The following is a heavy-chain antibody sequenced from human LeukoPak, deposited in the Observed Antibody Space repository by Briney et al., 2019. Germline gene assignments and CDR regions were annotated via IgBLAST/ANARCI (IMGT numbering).Heavy chain of an antibody. CDR2: IYAGGSDT. D-gene: IGHD3-10*01. V-gene: IGHV5-51*01. CDR1: GYRFTSYW. Sequence: GESLKISFTGSGYRFTSYWIAWVRQMPGKGLEWMGIIYAGGSDTRYSPSFQGQVSISVDKSINTAYLQWRSLKASDTAMYYCGRSGHYGTDVWGQGTTVTVSS. J-gene: IGHJ6*02. CDR3: GRSGHYGTDV.